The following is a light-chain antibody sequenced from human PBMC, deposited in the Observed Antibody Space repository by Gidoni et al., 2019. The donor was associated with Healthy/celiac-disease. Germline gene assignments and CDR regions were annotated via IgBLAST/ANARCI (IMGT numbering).Light chain of an antibody. CDR3: QQYNNWSWT. CDR1: QSVSSN. V-gene: IGKV3-15*01. CDR2: GAS. J-gene: IGKJ1*01. Sequence: IVMTQSPATLSVSPGERATLPCRASQSVSSNLAWYQQKPGQAPRLLIYGASTRATGIPARFSGSGSGTEFTLTISSLQSEDFAVYYCQQYNNWSWTFGQGTKVEIK.